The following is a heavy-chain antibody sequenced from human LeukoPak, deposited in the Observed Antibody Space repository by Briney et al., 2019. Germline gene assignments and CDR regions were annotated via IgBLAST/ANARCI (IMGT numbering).Heavy chain of an antibody. Sequence: FXXXSYWMSWVRQAPGXGLXWVANIKQDGSEENYVDSVKGRFTISRDNAKNSLYLQMSSLRAEDTALYYXXXXXXXXXXXXXXXYXXXXVWGKGXTXTVSS. J-gene: IGHJ6*03. V-gene: IGHV3-7*01. CDR2: IKQDGSEE. CDR3: XXXXXXXXXXXXXXYXXXXV. CDR1: FXXXSYW.